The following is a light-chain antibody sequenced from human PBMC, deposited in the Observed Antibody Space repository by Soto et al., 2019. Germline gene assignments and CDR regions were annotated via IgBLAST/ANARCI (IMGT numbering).Light chain of an antibody. CDR1: QSVSSN. J-gene: IGKJ1*01. CDR2: GAS. V-gene: IGKV3-15*01. CDR3: QQYNNWTQT. Sequence: EIVMTQSPATLSVSPGERATLSCRASQSVSSNLAWYQQKPGQAPRLLIYGASTRATGIPARFSGSGSGTEFTLTISSLQSEDFAVYYCQQYNNWTQTFGQGTKVES.